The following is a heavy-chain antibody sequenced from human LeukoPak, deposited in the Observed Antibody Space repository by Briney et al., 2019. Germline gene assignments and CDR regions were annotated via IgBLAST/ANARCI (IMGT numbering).Heavy chain of an antibody. CDR3: ARDKIVGATNFDY. J-gene: IGHJ4*02. V-gene: IGHV3-23*01. Sequence: GGSLRLSCAASGFTFSSYAMNWVRQAPGKGLEWVSGISGGGGSTYYADSVKGRFTISRDNSKNMLYLQMNSLRAEDTAVYYCARDKIVGATNFDYWGQGTLVTVSS. CDR2: ISGGGGST. D-gene: IGHD1-26*01. CDR1: GFTFSSYA.